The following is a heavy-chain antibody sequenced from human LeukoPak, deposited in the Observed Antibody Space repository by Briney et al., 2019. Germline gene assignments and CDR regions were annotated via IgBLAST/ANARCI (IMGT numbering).Heavy chain of an antibody. CDR3: AKDLIRSVAGSSGHRILPGAFDI. V-gene: IGHV3-53*01. CDR1: GFTVSSNY. Sequence: PGGSLRLSCAASGFTVSSNYMSWVRQAPGKGLEWVSIIYSGGSTFYADSVKGRFTISRDNSKNTLYLQMNSLRAEDTAVYYCAKDLIRSVAGSSGHRILPGAFDIWGQGTMVTVSS. D-gene: IGHD6-19*01. J-gene: IGHJ3*02. CDR2: IYSGGST.